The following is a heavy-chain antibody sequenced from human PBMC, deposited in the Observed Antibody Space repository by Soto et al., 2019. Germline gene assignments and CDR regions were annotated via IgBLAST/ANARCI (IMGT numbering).Heavy chain of an antibody. Sequence: ASVKVSCKASGYTFTSYYMHWVRQAPGQGLEWMGIINPSGGSTSYAQKFQGRVTMTRDTSTSTVYMELNSLRAEDTAVYYCGRDRGSGSSLGYWGQGTLVTVSS. CDR2: INPSGGST. V-gene: IGHV1-46*01. CDR3: GRDRGSGSSLGY. CDR1: GYTFTSYY. D-gene: IGHD3-10*01. J-gene: IGHJ4*02.